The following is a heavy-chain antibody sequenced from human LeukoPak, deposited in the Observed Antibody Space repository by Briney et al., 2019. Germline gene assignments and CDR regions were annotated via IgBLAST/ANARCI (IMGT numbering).Heavy chain of an antibody. J-gene: IGHJ4*02. Sequence: GGSLRLSCAASGFPFNMYWMSWVRQAPGKGLEWVANIKLDGSEKYYVDSVKGRFTISRDNAKNSFSLHMNSLRAEVTAVYYCVRGGRYSYDLWGQGTLVTVSS. CDR3: VRGGRYSYDL. CDR2: IKLDGSEK. D-gene: IGHD5-18*01. V-gene: IGHV3-7*03. CDR1: GFPFNMYW.